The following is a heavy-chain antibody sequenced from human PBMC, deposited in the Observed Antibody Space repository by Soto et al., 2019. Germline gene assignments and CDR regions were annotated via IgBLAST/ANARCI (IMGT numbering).Heavy chain of an antibody. CDR1: GFTFSSYG. Sequence: GGSLRLSCAASGFTFSSYGMHWVRQAPGKGLEWVAVISYDGSNKYYADSVKGRFTISRDNSKNTLYLQMNSLRAEDTAVYYCAKDHKWLGDSYYFDYWGQGTLVTVSS. D-gene: IGHD3-10*01. V-gene: IGHV3-30*18. CDR3: AKDHKWLGDSYYFDY. CDR2: ISYDGSNK. J-gene: IGHJ4*02.